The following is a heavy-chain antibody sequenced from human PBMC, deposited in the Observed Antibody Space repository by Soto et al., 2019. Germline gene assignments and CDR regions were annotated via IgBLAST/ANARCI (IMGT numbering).Heavy chain of an antibody. CDR2: INPSGGST. CDR1: GYTLTSYY. CDR3: ASLRQDSSGWYYFDY. J-gene: IGHJ4*01. V-gene: IGHV1-46*01. D-gene: IGHD6-19*01. Sequence: GASVKVSCKASGYTLTSYYMHWVRQAPGQGLEWMGIINPSGGSTSYAQKFQGRVTMTRDTSTSTVYMELNSLRAEDTAVYYCASLRQDSSGWYYFDYWGHGTLVTVSS.